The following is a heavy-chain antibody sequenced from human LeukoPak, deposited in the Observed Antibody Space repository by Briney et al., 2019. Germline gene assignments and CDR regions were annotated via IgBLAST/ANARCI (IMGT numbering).Heavy chain of an antibody. Sequence: GGSLRLSCAASGFTFSSYWMHWVCQAPGKGLVWVSRISDGGSTTTYADSVKGRFTISRDNAKNTLYLQMNGLRAEDTAVYYCSRSAYYDGSGNYYDYWGQGTLVTVSS. CDR3: SRSAYYDGSGNYYDY. J-gene: IGHJ4*02. CDR2: ISDGGSTT. CDR1: GFTFSSYW. D-gene: IGHD3-22*01. V-gene: IGHV3-74*01.